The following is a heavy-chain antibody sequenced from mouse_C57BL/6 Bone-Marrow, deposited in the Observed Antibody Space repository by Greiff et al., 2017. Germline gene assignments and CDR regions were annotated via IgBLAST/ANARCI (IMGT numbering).Heavy chain of an antibody. D-gene: IGHD2-5*01. CDR1: GYTFTSYW. V-gene: IGHV1-55*01. Sequence: QVQLQQPGAELVKPGASVKMSCKASGYTFTSYWITWVKQRPGQGLEWIGDIYPGSGSTNYNEKFKSKATLTVDTSSSTAYMQLSSLTSEDSAVYYWARADYSNYDYWYFDVWGTGTTVTVAS. J-gene: IGHJ1*03. CDR3: ARADYSNYDYWYFDV. CDR2: IYPGSGST.